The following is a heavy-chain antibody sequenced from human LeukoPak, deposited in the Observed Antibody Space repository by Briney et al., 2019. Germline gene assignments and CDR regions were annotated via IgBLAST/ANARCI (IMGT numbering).Heavy chain of an antibody. J-gene: IGHJ4*02. V-gene: IGHV4-59*01. CDR1: SGFIISYY. CDR2: IYYSGSN. Sequence: SGTLSLPSTAASGFIISYYWIWSRPPAAKGREWIGSIYYSGSNNYNPTLQSRVTISVDTPKNQFSLKLSSVTAADTAVYYCARSYSSGWYVPYYFDYWGQGTLVTVSS. CDR3: ARSYSSGWYVPYYFDY. D-gene: IGHD6-19*01.